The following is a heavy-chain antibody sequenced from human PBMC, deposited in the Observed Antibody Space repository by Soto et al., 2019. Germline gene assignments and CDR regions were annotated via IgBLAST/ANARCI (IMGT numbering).Heavy chain of an antibody. D-gene: IGHD2-2*01. J-gene: IGHJ4*02. CDR1: GFTFSGDW. V-gene: IGHV3-74*01. CDR3: ARGPRGLYHHDY. CDR2: INMDGSST. Sequence: GESLKISCAASGFTFSGDWMHWVRQAAGKGLVWVSRINMDGSSTNYADSVKGRFTISRDNAKNTLYLQMNSLRVDDTAVYYCARGPRGLYHHDYWGQGALVTVSS.